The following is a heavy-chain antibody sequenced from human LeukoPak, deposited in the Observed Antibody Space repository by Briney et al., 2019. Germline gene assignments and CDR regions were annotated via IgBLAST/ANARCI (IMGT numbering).Heavy chain of an antibody. Sequence: PSETLSLTCTVSGSSISSYYWSWIRQPPGKGLECIGYIYYSGSTNYNPSLKSRVTISVDTSKNQFSLKLSSVTAADTAVYYCARVSRPIAAAKFDYWGQGTLVTVSS. D-gene: IGHD6-13*01. CDR1: GSSISSYY. J-gene: IGHJ4*02. CDR3: ARVSRPIAAAKFDY. V-gene: IGHV4-59*01. CDR2: IYYSGST.